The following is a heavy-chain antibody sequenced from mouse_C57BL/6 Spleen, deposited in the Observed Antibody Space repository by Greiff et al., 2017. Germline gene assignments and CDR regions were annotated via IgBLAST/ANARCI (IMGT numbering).Heavy chain of an antibody. CDR1: GYTFTSYG. CDR3: ARVTTVVDYAMDY. Sequence: EVQRVESGAELVRPGSSVKMSCKTSGYTFTSYGINWVKQRPGQGLEWIGYIYIGNGYTEYNEKFKGKATLTSDTSSSTAYMQLSSLTSEDSAIYFCARVTTVVDYAMDYWGQGTSVTVSS. CDR2: IYIGNGYT. J-gene: IGHJ4*01. V-gene: IGHV1-58*01. D-gene: IGHD1-1*01.